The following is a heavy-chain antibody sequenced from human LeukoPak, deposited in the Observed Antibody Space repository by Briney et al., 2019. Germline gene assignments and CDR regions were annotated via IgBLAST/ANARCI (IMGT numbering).Heavy chain of an antibody. CDR3: ASYPHSSGWYGDWFDP. V-gene: IGHV4-59*01. D-gene: IGHD6-19*01. CDR1: GGSISSYY. J-gene: IGHJ5*02. Sequence: SETLSLTCTVSGGSISSYYWSWIRQPPGKGLEWIGYIYYSGSTNYNPSLKSRVTISVDTSKNQFSLKLSSVTAADTAVYYCASYPHSSGWYGDWFDPWGQGTLVTVSS. CDR2: IYYSGST.